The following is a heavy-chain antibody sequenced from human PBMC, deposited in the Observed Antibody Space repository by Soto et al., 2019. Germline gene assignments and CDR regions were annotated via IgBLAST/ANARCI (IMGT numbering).Heavy chain of an antibody. CDR1: GFTFSSYW. J-gene: IGHJ3*02. CDR3: QGSGWSAFDI. Sequence: EVQLVESGGGLVQPGGSLRLSCAASGFTFSSYWMHWVRRAPGKGLVWVSRINSDGSSTSYADSVKGRFTISRDNAKNTLYLQMNSLRAGDTAVYYCQGSGWSAFDIWGQGTMVTVSS. CDR2: INSDGSST. D-gene: IGHD6-19*01. V-gene: IGHV3-74*01.